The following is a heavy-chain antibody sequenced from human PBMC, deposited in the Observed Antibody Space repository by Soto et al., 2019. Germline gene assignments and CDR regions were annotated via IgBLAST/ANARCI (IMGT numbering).Heavy chain of an antibody. V-gene: IGHV4-30-4*01. D-gene: IGHD3-22*01. Sequence: SETLSLTCTVSGGSISSGDYYRSWIRQPPGKGLEWIGYIYYSGSTYYNPSLKSRVTISVDTSKNQFSLKLSSVTAADTAVYYCARGSALYYYDSSGGIDYSGKGTLVIGSS. CDR3: ARGSALYYYDSSGGIDY. CDR1: GGSISSGDYY. J-gene: IGHJ4*02. CDR2: IYYSGST.